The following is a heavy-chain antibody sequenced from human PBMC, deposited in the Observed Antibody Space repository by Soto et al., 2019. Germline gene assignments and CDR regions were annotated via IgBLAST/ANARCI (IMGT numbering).Heavy chain of an antibody. CDR3: SKGHYTNYSP. D-gene: IGHD4-4*01. Sequence: GGSLRLSCAVSGFTVGTYAMSWVRQAPGKGLEWVAAISDGGGTYYADSVKGRFTISRDSSNNTLYVQLSSLRVEDTAVYYCSKGHYTNYSPWGQGALVTVSS. V-gene: IGHV3-23*01. CDR1: GFTVGTYA. J-gene: IGHJ5*02. CDR2: ISDGGGT.